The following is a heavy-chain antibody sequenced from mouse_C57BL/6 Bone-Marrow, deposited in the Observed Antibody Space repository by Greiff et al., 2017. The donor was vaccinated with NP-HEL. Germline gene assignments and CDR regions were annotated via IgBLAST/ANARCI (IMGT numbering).Heavy chain of an antibody. D-gene: IGHD4-1*01. Sequence: EVMLVESGGGLVQPGGSLSLSCAASGFTFTDYYMSWVRQPPGKALEWLGFIRNKANGYTTEYSASVKGRFTISRDNSQSILYLQMNARRAEDSATYYCATGNENFDYWGQGTTLTVSS. CDR2: IRNKANGYTT. CDR1: GFTFTDYY. V-gene: IGHV7-3*01. CDR3: ATGNENFDY. J-gene: IGHJ2*01.